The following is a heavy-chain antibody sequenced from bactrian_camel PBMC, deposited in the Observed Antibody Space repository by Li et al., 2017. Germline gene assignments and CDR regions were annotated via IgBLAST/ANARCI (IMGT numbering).Heavy chain of an antibody. D-gene: IGHD6*01. J-gene: IGHJ4*01. CDR2: IFRGASAP. CDR3: AADTANVCLDGARWYVTYYDD. Sequence: HVQLVESGGGSVQAGGSLRLSCAASAYTYRYYCMAWFRQAPGKQREAVAGIFRGASAPYYRDSVKGRFTISQDNAKTTLYLEMNSLKPEDTAMYYCAADTANVCLDGARWYVTYYDDWGQGTQVTVS. V-gene: IGHV3S6*01. CDR1: AYTYRYYC.